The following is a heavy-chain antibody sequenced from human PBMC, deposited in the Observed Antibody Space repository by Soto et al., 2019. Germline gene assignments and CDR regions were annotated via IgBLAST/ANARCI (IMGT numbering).Heavy chain of an antibody. CDR1: GGSISSYY. CDR3: ARGWSIFGVVKHFDY. D-gene: IGHD3-3*01. V-gene: IGHV4-59*01. J-gene: IGHJ4*02. Sequence: SSETLSLTCTVSGGSISSYYWSWIRQPPGKGLEWIGYIYYSGSTNYNPSLKSRVTISVDTSKNQFSLKLSSVTAADTAVYYCARGWSIFGVVKHFDYWGQGTLVTVSS. CDR2: IYYSGST.